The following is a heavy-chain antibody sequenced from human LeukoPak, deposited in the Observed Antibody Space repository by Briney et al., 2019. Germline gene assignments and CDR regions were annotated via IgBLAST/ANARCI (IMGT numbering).Heavy chain of an antibody. D-gene: IGHD3-16*01. CDR1: AYRFFSYW. J-gene: IGHJ5*02. Sequence: GESLLIPSNGSAYRFFSYWIACVRQMPGKGREWMGTIYPEDSAARSNPSFQGQLTISPDDYTSTTYLQWRRLKTSDTPMYYCATDMIGTTVPGPWGQGTPVTVSS. V-gene: IGHV5-51*01. CDR2: IYPEDSAA. CDR3: ATDMIGTTVPGP.